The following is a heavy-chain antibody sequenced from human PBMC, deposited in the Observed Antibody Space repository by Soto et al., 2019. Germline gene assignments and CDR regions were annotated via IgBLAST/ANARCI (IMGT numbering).Heavy chain of an antibody. D-gene: IGHD3-3*01. CDR1: GGTFSSYA. Sequence: SVKVSCKASGGTFSSYAISWVRQAPGQGLEWMGGIIPIFGTANYAQKFQGRVAITADESTSTAYMELSSLRSEDTAVYYCASSYDFWSGYPTAYGMDVWGQGTTVTVSS. V-gene: IGHV1-69*13. J-gene: IGHJ6*02. CDR2: IIPIFGTA. CDR3: ASSYDFWSGYPTAYGMDV.